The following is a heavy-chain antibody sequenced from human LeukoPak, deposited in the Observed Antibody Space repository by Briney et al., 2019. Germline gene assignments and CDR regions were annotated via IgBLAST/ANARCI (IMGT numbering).Heavy chain of an antibody. Sequence: PGGSLRLSCAVSGFTFSSYWMHWVRQAPGKGLVWVSRIDRDGSRINYADSVKGRFSISRDNGKNTLFLQMNSLRAEDTAVYYCAKTLGDYVGYYYYGLDVWGQGTTVTVSS. V-gene: IGHV3-74*01. CDR3: AKTLGDYVGYYYYGLDV. CDR2: IDRDGSRI. D-gene: IGHD4-17*01. J-gene: IGHJ6*02. CDR1: GFTFSSYW.